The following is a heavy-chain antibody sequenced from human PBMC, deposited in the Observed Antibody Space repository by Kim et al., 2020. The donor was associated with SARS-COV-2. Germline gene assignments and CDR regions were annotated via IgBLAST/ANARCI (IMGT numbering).Heavy chain of an antibody. Sequence: KEYAGSMKDRFTVSRDDSKSIAYLQMNSLKTEDTAVYFCSRGFDPCYRWDYWGQGTLVSVSS. J-gene: IGHJ4*02. V-gene: IGHV3-49*02. CDR2: K. D-gene: IGHD2-8*02. CDR3: SRGFDPCYRWDY.